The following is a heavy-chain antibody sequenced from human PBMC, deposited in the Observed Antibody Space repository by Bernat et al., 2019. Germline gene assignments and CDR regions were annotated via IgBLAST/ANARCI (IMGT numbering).Heavy chain of an antibody. CDR1: GGTFSSYT. CDR3: ARETYYYGSGRGWFDP. J-gene: IGHJ5*02. CDR2: IIPILGIA. D-gene: IGHD3-10*01. V-gene: IGHV1-69*08. Sequence: QVQLVQSGAEVKKPGSSVKVSCKASGGTFSSYTISWVRQAPGQGLEWMGRIIPILGIANYAQKFQGRVTITADKSTGTAYMELSSLRSEDTAVYYCARETYYYGSGRGWFDPWGQGTLVTVSS.